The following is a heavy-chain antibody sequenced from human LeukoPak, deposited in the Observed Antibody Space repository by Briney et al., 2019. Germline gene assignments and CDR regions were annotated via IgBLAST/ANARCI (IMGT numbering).Heavy chain of an antibody. CDR2: ISGSGGST. Sequence: TGGSLRLSCAASGFTFNNFAMSWVRQAPGKGLEWVSAISGSGGSTYYADSVKGRFTIARDNSKNTLYVQMNSLRPEDTAVYYCARGARKGDDYGGFFDYWGQGILVTVSS. J-gene: IGHJ4*02. CDR1: GFTFNNFA. CDR3: ARGARKGDDYGGFFDY. D-gene: IGHD4-23*01. V-gene: IGHV3-23*01.